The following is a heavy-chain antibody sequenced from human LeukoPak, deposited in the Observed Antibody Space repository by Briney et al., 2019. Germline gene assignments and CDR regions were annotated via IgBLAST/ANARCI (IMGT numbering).Heavy chain of an antibody. J-gene: IGHJ4*02. CDR3: ARHFRSNGDYGPPDY. Sequence: GESLKISCKGSGYSITSYWIAWVRQMPVKGLEWMGIVYPGVSDTRYSPSFQGQVTISADESISTACLQWSSLKASDTAMYYCARHFRSNGDYGPPDYWGQGTLVTVSS. CDR2: VYPGVSDT. D-gene: IGHD4-17*01. CDR1: GYSITSYW. V-gene: IGHV5-51*01.